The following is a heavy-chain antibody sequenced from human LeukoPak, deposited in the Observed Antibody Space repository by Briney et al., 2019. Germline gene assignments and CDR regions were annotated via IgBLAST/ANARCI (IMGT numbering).Heavy chain of an antibody. D-gene: IGHD3-22*01. V-gene: IGHV3-7*01. CDR1: GFTFSSYW. J-gene: IGHJ4*02. CDR2: IKQDGSEK. Sequence: GGSLRLSCAASGFTFSSYWMSWVRQAPGKGLEWVASIKQDGSEKYYVDSVKGRFTISRHNAKNSLYLQMNSLRAEDTAVYYCARDPDYYDSNPDYWGQGTLVTVSS. CDR3: ARDPDYYDSNPDY.